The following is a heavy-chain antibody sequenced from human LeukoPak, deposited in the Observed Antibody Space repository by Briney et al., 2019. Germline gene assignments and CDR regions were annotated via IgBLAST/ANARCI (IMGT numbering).Heavy chain of an antibody. J-gene: IGHJ4*02. V-gene: IGHV3-21*01. Sequence: PGGSLRLSCAASGFTFSSYSMNWVHQAPGKGLEWVSSISSSSSYIYYADSVKGRFTISRDNAKNSLYLQMNSLRAEDTAVYYCARDRDYGGNSGAADYWGQGTLVTVSS. CDR1: GFTFSSYS. CDR3: ARDRDYGGNSGAADY. CDR2: ISSSSSYI. D-gene: IGHD4-23*01.